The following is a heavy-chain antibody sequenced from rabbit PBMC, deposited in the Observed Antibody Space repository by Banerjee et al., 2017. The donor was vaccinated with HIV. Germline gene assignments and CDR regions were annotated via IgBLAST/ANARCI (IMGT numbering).Heavy chain of an antibody. V-gene: IGHV1S45*01. CDR2: FDTGSDGTA. J-gene: IGHJ4*01. CDR3: GTNYAGISGSNFGL. D-gene: IGHD8-1*01. Sequence: QEQLVESGGGLVQPEGSLTLTCTASGFDLSSYYYMCWVRQAPGKGLEWIGCFDTGSDGTAYAAWGEGRFSTSTKSSSTVVLQQTSLTAADTAAYFCGTNYAGISGSNFGLWGQGTLVTVS. CDR1: GFDLSSYYY.